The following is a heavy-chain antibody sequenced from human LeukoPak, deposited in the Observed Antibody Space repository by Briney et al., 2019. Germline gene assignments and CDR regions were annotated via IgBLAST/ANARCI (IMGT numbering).Heavy chain of an antibody. Sequence: GASVKVSCKASGYTFTSYYMHWVRQAPGQGLEWMGIINPSGGSTSYAQKFQGRVTMTRDTSTSTVYMELSSLRSEDTAVYYCARGPGVVVPAAQTPPFDYWGQGTLVTVSS. J-gene: IGHJ4*02. CDR2: INPSGGST. CDR1: GYTFTSYY. V-gene: IGHV1-46*01. D-gene: IGHD2-2*01. CDR3: ARGPGVVVPAAQTPPFDY.